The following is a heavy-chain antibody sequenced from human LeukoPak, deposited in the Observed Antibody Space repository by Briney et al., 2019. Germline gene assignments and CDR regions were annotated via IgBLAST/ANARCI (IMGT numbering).Heavy chain of an antibody. J-gene: IGHJ4*02. Sequence: SETLSLTCTVSGGSISSGSYYWRWIRQPAGKGLEWIGRIYTSGSTNYNPSLKSRVTISVDTSKNQFSLKLSSVTAADTAVYYCARAPRKEYCSGGSCPVYYFDYWGQGTLVTVSS. CDR2: IYTSGST. CDR3: ARAPRKEYCSGGSCPVYYFDY. V-gene: IGHV4-61*02. CDR1: GGSISSGSYY. D-gene: IGHD2-15*01.